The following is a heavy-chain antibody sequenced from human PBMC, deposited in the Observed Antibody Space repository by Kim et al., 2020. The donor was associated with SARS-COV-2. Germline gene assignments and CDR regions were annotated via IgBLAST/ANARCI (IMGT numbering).Heavy chain of an antibody. J-gene: IGHJ4*02. D-gene: IGHD3-22*01. Sequence: NYMDSVKGRFTIPRDNDKNSLYLQMNSLRVGDTAVYYCASAYYYDIAGYDFWGQGTLVTVSS. V-gene: IGHV3-7*01. CDR3: ASAYYYDIAGYDF.